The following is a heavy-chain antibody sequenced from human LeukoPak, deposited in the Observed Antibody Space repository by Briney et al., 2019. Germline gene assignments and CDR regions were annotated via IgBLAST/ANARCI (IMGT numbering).Heavy chain of an antibody. J-gene: IGHJ4*02. D-gene: IGHD3-10*01. CDR2: ISGSGGST. Sequence: GGSLRLSCAASGFTFSSYAMSWVRQAPGKGLEWVSAISGSGGSTYYADSVKGRFTISRDNAKNSLYLQMNNLRAEDTAVYYCARDYYASGSLDSWGQGTLVTVSS. V-gene: IGHV3-23*01. CDR3: ARDYYASGSLDS. CDR1: GFTFSSYA.